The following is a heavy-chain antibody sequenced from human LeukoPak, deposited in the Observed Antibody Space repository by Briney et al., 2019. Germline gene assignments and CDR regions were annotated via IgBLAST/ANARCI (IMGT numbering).Heavy chain of an antibody. CDR2: IKQDGSEK. CDR1: GSTFTSYW. V-gene: IGHV3-7*03. Sequence: GGSLRPSCAASGSTFTSYWMTWVRQAPGKGLEWVANIKQDGSEKYYVDSVKGRFTISRDNAKNSLYLQMNSLRAEDTAVYYCASLLSYYGSSGFNFDYWGQGTLVTVSS. CDR3: ASLLSYYGSSGFNFDY. J-gene: IGHJ4*02. D-gene: IGHD3-22*01.